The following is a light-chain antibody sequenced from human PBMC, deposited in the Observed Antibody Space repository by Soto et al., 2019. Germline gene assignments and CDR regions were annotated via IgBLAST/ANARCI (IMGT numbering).Light chain of an antibody. CDR1: SSNIGANSD. V-gene: IGLV1-40*01. J-gene: IGLJ1*01. CDR2: GNS. Sequence: QSVLTQPPSVSGAPGQRVTISCTGSSSNIGANSDVHWYQQLAGAAPKLLIYGNSNRPSVVSDRFSGSKSGTSAFLAITGLQAEDEADYYCQAYDSSLSGFYVFGTGTKLTVL. CDR3: QAYDSSLSGFYV.